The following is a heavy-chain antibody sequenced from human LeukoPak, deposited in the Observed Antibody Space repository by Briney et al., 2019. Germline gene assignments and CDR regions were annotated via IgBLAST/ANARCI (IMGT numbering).Heavy chain of an antibody. CDR2: MSAYNGNT. D-gene: IGHD6-13*01. CDR1: VYTFTSYG. Sequence: SSVKLSCKASVYTFTSYGISCVRQSPGHRLEWWGWMSAYNGNTNYAQKLQGRVTMTTDTSTITASKEQRSLKSDSTAADDCAMYSSSRWHYYYYMDDWGKGTTVTVSS. J-gene: IGHJ6*03. V-gene: IGHV1-18*01. CDR3: AMYSSSRWHYYYYMDD.